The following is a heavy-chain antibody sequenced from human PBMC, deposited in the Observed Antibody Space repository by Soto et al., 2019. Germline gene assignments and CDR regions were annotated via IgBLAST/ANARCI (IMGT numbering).Heavy chain of an antibody. Sequence: SLRLSCAASGFTFDDYAMHWVRQAPGKGLEWVSGISWNSGSIGYADSVKGRFTISRDNSKNTLYLQMNSLRAEDTAVYYCAKSGRGVNSYYYGMDVWGQGTTV. CDR2: ISWNSGSI. V-gene: IGHV3-9*01. J-gene: IGHJ6*02. CDR1: GFTFDDYA. D-gene: IGHD3-10*01. CDR3: AKSGRGVNSYYYGMDV.